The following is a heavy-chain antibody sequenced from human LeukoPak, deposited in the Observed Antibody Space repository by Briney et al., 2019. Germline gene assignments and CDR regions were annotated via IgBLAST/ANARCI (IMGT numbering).Heavy chain of an antibody. CDR3: ARETYYYDSSGYSVNDY. CDR2: IYTSGST. Sequence: PSETLSLTCTVSGGSISSYYWSWIRQPAGKGLEWIGRIYTSGSTNYNPSLKSRVTMSADTSKNQFSLKLSSVTAADTAVYYCARETYYYDSSGYSVNDYWGQGTLVTVSS. V-gene: IGHV4-4*07. D-gene: IGHD3-22*01. CDR1: GGSISSYY. J-gene: IGHJ4*02.